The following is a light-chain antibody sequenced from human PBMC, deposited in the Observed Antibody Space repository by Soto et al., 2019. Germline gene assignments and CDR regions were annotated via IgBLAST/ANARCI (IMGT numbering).Light chain of an antibody. CDR2: DAS. J-gene: IGKJ4*01. V-gene: IGKV3-11*01. CDR3: QQRSTWIT. CDR1: QSVYTY. Sequence: VLTQSPATLSLSPGERATLSCRASQSVYTYLAWYQQKPGQAPRLLIYDASNRAAGIPARFSGSGSGTDFTLTISSLEPEDFAVYYCQQRSTWITFGGGTKVEIK.